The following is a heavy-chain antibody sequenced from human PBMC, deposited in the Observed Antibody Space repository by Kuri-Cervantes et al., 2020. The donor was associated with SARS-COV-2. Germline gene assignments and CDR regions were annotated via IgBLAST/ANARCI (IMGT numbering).Heavy chain of an antibody. CDR3: ARGNGTVATSGYWYFDL. J-gene: IGHJ2*01. V-gene: IGHV4-30-4*08. D-gene: IGHD5-12*01. CDR2: IYYSGST. CDR1: GGSISSGDYY. Sequence: LRLSCTVSGGSISSGDYYWSWIRQPPGKGLEWIGYIYYSGSTYYNPSLKSRVTISVDTSKNQFSLKLSSVTAADTAMYFCARGNGTVATSGYWYFDLWGRGTLVTVSS.